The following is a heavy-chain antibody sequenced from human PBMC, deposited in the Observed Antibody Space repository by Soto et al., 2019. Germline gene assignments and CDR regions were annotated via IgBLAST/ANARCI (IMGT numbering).Heavy chain of an antibody. CDR2: IYYTGAA. D-gene: IGHD2-21*01. V-gene: IGHV4-31*03. J-gene: IGHJ4*02. CDR1: WGSIYTGGFY. Sequence: QVQLQESGTGLVKPSQTLTLPCSESWGSIYTGGFYWSWDRNLPRKGLQWIGYIYYTGAAYYNPALKIRVVISFDPSANQFSLSLTSLNAADTAVYYCASVICNDISFDSWGQGRLVTVS. CDR3: ASVICNDISFDS.